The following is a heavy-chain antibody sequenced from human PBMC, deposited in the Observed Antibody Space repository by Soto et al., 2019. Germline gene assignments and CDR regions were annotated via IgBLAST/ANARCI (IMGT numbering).Heavy chain of an antibody. CDR3: ASGGEYGMDV. J-gene: IGHJ6*02. CDR1: GYTFTTYD. CDR2: MNSNSGNT. Sequence: QVQLVQSGAEVKKPGASLKVSCKASGYTFTTYDFNWVRQAAGQGLEWMGWMNSNSGNTGYAQNFQGRVTMTRDTSTRTAYMELSSLRSEDTAVYYCASGGEYGMDVWGQGPTVIVSS. V-gene: IGHV1-8*01.